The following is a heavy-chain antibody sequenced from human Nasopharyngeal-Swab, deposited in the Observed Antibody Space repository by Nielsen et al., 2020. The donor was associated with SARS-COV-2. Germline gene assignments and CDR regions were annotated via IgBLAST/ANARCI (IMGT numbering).Heavy chain of an antibody. CDR1: GGSISSRGYY. J-gene: IGHJ6*03. V-gene: IGHV4-61*08. CDR2: IHYTGGP. Sequence: GSLRLSRTVSGGSISSRGYYWTWIRQPPGKGLEWIGYIHYTGGPNYNPSLKSRVTISIQTSTNQLSLNLRSVTAADSAVYYCARVKTIFGVAPYYLDVWGRGTKVIVSS. D-gene: IGHD3-3*01. CDR3: ARVKTIFGVAPYYLDV.